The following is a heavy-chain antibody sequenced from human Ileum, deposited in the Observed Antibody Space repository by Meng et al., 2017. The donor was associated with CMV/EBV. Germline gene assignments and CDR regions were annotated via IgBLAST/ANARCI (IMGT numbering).Heavy chain of an antibody. D-gene: IGHD2-15*01. Sequence: HITLRESGPALVKPTQTLTLTCTFSGFSLTTDGVAVGWIRQPPGKALEWLALIYWNDVEHDSPSLKSRLTITKDTSKDQVVLTMANMDPMDTGTYYCIYGVAIFWGQGTLVTVSS. CDR2: IYWNDVE. V-gene: IGHV2-5*04. CDR1: GFSLTTDGVA. CDR3: IYGVAIF. J-gene: IGHJ4*02.